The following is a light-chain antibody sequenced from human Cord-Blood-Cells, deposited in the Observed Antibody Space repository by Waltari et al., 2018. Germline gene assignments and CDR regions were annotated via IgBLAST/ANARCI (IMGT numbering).Light chain of an antibody. V-gene: IGLV2-14*01. CDR1: SSDVGGHNY. Sequence: QSALTQPASVSGSPGPSITISCTGTSSDVGGHNYVSWYQQHPGKAPKLMIYDVSNWPSGVSNRFSGSKSGNTASLTISGLQAEDEADYYCSSYTSSSTYVFGTGTKVTVL. CDR2: DVS. CDR3: SSYTSSSTYV. J-gene: IGLJ1*01.